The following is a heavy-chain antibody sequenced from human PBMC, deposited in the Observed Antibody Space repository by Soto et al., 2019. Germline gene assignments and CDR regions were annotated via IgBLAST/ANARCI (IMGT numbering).Heavy chain of an antibody. J-gene: IGHJ4*02. CDR3: ARSSSTTVTTYY. V-gene: IGHV3-23*01. CDR2: ISDSGGSA. CDR1: GLTFSSYA. Sequence: EVQLLESGGGLVQPGGSLRLSCAASGLTFSSYAMSWVRQAPGKGLEWVSGISDSGGSAYYADSVKGRFTISRDNSKNTLYLQMNSLIAEDTAVYYCARSSSTTVTTYYWGQGTLVTVSS. D-gene: IGHD4-17*01.